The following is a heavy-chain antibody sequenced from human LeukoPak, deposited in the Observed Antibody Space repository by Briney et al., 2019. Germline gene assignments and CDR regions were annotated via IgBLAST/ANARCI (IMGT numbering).Heavy chain of an antibody. CDR1: GGSISSSIYY. D-gene: IGHD2-8*01. V-gene: IGHV4-39*01. CDR3: ASKPKGYCTNGVCYSVFDY. J-gene: IGHJ4*02. CDR2: IYYSGST. Sequence: SETLSLTCTVSGGSISSSIYYWGWIRQPPGKGLEWIGSIYYSGSTYHNPSLKSRITISVDTSKNQFSLKLSSVTAADTAVYYCASKPKGYCTNGVCYSVFDYWGQGTLVTVSS.